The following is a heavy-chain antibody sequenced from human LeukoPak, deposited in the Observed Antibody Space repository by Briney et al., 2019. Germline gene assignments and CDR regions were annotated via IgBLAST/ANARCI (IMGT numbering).Heavy chain of an antibody. CDR3: ARGGGSYYYGMDV. D-gene: IGHD1-26*01. Sequence: GGSLRLSCAASGFTFSSYSMNWVRQAPGEGLEWVSYMSSSSSTIYYADSVKGRFTISRDNAKNSLYLQMNSLRAEDTAVYYCARGGGSYYYGMDVWGQGTTVTVSS. V-gene: IGHV3-48*01. CDR2: MSSSSSTI. CDR1: GFTFSSYS. J-gene: IGHJ6*02.